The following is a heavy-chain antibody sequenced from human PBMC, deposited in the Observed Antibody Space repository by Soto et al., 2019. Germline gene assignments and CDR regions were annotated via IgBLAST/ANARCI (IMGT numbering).Heavy chain of an antibody. D-gene: IGHD6-6*01. CDR1: GFTFSSYA. J-gene: IGHJ4*02. V-gene: IGHV3-23*01. CDR3: AKGDGAARHVDY. CDR2: ISGSGGST. Sequence: EVQLLESGGGLVQPGGSLRLSCAASGFTFSSYAMSWVRQAPGKGLEWVSAISGSGGSTYYADSVKGRFTISRDNSKITPYLQMNSLRAEDTAVFYCAKGDGAARHVDYWGQGTLVTVSS.